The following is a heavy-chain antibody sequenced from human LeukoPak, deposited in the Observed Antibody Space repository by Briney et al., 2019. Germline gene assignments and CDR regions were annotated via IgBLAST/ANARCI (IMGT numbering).Heavy chain of an antibody. D-gene: IGHD1-14*01. CDR1: GFTFSSHD. J-gene: IGHJ2*01. V-gene: IGHV3-13*01. CDR3: ARGRSRATITWYIDL. Sequence: GGSLRLSRAASGFTFSSHDMHWVRQVTGKGLEWVSAIGPAGDTYYPTSVKGRFTVSRENAKNSLYLQMNSLRAGDTAVYYCARGRSRATITWYIDLWGRGTLVTVSS. CDR2: IGPAGDT.